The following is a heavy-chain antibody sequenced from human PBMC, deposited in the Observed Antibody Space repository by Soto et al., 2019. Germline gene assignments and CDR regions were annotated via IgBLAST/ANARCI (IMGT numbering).Heavy chain of an antibody. Sequence: PSETLSFTCTVSDASINNDYYYWSWIRQPPGKGLEWIGYIYYTGRTYYNPSLKSRVTISIDTSKDQFSLNLNSLTAADAAVYYCARGGAIADFYFDSWGQGTLVTVSS. CDR3: ARGGAIADFYFDS. V-gene: IGHV4-30-4*01. CDR2: IYYTGRT. D-gene: IGHD1-26*01. J-gene: IGHJ4*02. CDR1: DASINNDYYY.